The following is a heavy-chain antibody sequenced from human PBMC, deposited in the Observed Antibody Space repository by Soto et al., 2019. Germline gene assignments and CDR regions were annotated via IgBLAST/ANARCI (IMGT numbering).Heavy chain of an antibody. V-gene: IGHV3-33*01. CDR3: ARTSRNFYYGIDV. Sequence: QVQLVESGGGVVQPGRSLRLCCAAFGFTFSSYGMHWVRQAPGKGLEWVAVIWYDGSNKYYADSVKGRFTISRDNSKNTLYLQMNSLRAEDTAVYYCARTSRNFYYGIDVSGQGTTVTVSS. CDR1: GFTFSSYG. CDR2: IWYDGSNK. J-gene: IGHJ6*02.